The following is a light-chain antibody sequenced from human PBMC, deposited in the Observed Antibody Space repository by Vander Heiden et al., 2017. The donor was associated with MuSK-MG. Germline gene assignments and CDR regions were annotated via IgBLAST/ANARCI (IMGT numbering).Light chain of an antibody. CDR1: SGHSSYA. J-gene: IGLJ3*02. CDR2: LNSDGSH. CDR3: QTWGTGIRV. V-gene: IGLV4-69*01. Sequence: VKLSCTLRSGHSSYAITWHQQQPEKGPRYLMKLNSDGSHSKGDGIPDRFSGSSSGAERYLTISSLQSEDEADYYCQTWGTGIRVFGGGTKLTVL.